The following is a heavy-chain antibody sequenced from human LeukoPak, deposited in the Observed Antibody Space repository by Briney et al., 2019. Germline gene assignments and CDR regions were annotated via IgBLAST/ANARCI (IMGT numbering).Heavy chain of an antibody. V-gene: IGHV1-69*04. CDR2: IIPILGIA. D-gene: IGHD1-7*01. CDR3: ARDRVADGDNWHLLGAFDI. Sequence: SVKVSCKASGGTFSSYAISWVRQAPGQGLEWMGRIIPILGIANYAQKFQGRVTITADKSTSTAYMELSSLRSEDTAVYYCARDRVADGDNWHLLGAFDIWGQGTMVTVSS. CDR1: GGTFSSYA. J-gene: IGHJ3*02.